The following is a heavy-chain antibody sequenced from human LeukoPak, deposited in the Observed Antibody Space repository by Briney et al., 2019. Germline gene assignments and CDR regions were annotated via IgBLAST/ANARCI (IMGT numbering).Heavy chain of an antibody. CDR3: ARGPPLFDWLYYYYMDV. D-gene: IGHD3-9*01. CDR2: ISAYNGNT. J-gene: IGHJ6*03. CDR1: GYTFTSYG. Sequence: ASVKVSCKASGYTFTSYGISWVRQAPGQGLEWMGWISAYNGNTNYAQKLQGRVTMTTDTSTSTAYMELRSLRSDDTAVYYCARGPPLFDWLYYYYMDVWGKGTTVTVSS. V-gene: IGHV1-18*01.